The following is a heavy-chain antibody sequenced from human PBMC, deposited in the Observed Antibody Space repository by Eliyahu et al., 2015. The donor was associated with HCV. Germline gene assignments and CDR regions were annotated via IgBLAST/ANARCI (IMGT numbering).Heavy chain of an antibody. V-gene: IGHV3-21*01. CDR2: ISSSSSYI. J-gene: IGHJ4*02. CDR3: ARGARYCSSTSCPQLNN. CDR1: GFTFXRYX. Sequence: EVQLVESGGGLVKPGGSLRLSCAASGFTFXRYXMXWVRQAPGKGLXWVSSISSSSSYIXYADSVKGRFTISRDNAKNSLYLQMNSLRAEDTAVYYCARGARYCSSTSCPQLNNWGQGTLVTVSS. D-gene: IGHD2-2*01.